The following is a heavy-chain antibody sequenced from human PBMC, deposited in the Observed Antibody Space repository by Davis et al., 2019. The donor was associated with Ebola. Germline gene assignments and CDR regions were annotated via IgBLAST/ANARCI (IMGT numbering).Heavy chain of an antibody. CDR1: GFTFSSYS. D-gene: IGHD2-21*02. V-gene: IGHV3-21*04. CDR3: TISGGDSDY. CDR2: ISSSSSYI. J-gene: IGHJ4*02. Sequence: GESLKISCAASGFTFSSYSMNWVRQAPGKGLEWVSSISSSSSYIYYADSVKGRFTISRDNAKNSLYLQMNSLKTEDTAVYYCTISGGDSDYWGQGTLVTVSS.